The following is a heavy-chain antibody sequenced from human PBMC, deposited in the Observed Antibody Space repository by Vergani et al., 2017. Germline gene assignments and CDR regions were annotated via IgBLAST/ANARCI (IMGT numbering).Heavy chain of an antibody. J-gene: IGHJ3*02. CDR2: ISGSGGST. Sequence: EVQLVESGGGVVRPGGSLRLSCVVSGFTFSSYAMSWVRQAPGKGLEWVSAISGSGGSTYYADSVKGRFTISRDNSKNTLYLQMNSLRAEDTAVYYCAKGSGSHDAFDIWGQGTMVTVSS. CDR3: AKGSGSHDAFDI. D-gene: IGHD1-26*01. V-gene: IGHV3-23*04. CDR1: GFTFSSYA.